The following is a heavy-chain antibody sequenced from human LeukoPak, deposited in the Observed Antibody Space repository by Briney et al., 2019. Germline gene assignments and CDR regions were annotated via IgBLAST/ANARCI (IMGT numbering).Heavy chain of an antibody. Sequence: ASVTVSCKASGYTFTGYYMHWVRQAPGQGLEWMGRINPNNGATNYAQKLQGRVTITGDTSISTAYMELSSLRSDDTAVYYCTRESGSYHGNDYWGQGTLVTVSS. D-gene: IGHD1-26*01. V-gene: IGHV1-2*06. CDR3: TRESGSYHGNDY. J-gene: IGHJ4*02. CDR1: GYTFTGYY. CDR2: INPNNGAT.